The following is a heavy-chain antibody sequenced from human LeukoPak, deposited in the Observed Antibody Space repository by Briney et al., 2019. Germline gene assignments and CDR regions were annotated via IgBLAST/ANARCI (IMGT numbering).Heavy chain of an antibody. J-gene: IGHJ4*02. CDR2: MNPNSGNT. V-gene: IGHV1-8*01. CDR3: ARGPLAVDDY. Sequence: ASVKVSCKASGYTFTSYDINWVRQATGQGLEWMGWMNPNSGNTGYAQKFQGRVTMTRNTSISTAYMELSSPKSKDTAVYYCARGPLAVDDYWGQGALVTVSS. D-gene: IGHD6-19*01. CDR1: GYTFTSYD.